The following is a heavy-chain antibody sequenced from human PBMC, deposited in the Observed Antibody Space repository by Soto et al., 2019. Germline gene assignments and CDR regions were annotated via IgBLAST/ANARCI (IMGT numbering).Heavy chain of an antibody. CDR2: ISTYNGDA. CDR1: GYTFSTSG. D-gene: IGHD6-6*01. J-gene: IGHJ6*02. Sequence: QAQLEQSGAEVKKPGASGKVSCKSSGYTFSTSGISWVRQAPGQGLEWMGWISTYNGDANYAQRFQGRVTMTTDTSTSTTFMELRSLRSDDTAVYYCAREGPRPYYYYGMDVWGQGTTVTVSS. CDR3: AREGPRPYYYYGMDV. V-gene: IGHV1-18*01.